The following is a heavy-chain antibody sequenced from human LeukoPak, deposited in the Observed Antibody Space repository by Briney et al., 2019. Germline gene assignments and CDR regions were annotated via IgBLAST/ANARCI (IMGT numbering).Heavy chain of an antibody. V-gene: IGHV4-39*07. D-gene: IGHD6-6*01. CDR2: IYYSGST. CDR3: ARAEYLGVLAAHRGYYFDY. J-gene: IGHJ4*02. Sequence: SETLSLTCTVSGGSISSSSYYWGWIRQPPGKGLEWIGSIYYSGSTYYNPSLKSRVTISVDTSKNQFSLKLSSVTAADTAVYYCARAEYLGVLAAHRGYYFDYWGQGTLVTVSS. CDR1: GGSISSSSYY.